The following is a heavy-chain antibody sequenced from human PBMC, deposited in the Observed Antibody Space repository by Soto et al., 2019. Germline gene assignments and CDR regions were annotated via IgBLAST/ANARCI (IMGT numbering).Heavy chain of an antibody. CDR1: GFTFSNAW. J-gene: IGHJ3*02. CDR3: TAAGAAVGRFAPPDAFDI. CDR2: IKSKTDGGTT. V-gene: IGHV3-15*01. Sequence: EVQLVESGGGLVKPGGSLRLSCAASGFTFSNAWMSWVRQAPGKGLEWVGRIKSKTDGGTTDYAAPVKGRFTISRDDSKNTLSLQGHRMKPEDSDVYYCTAAGAAVGRFAPPDAFDIWGQGTMVAV. D-gene: IGHD6-13*01.